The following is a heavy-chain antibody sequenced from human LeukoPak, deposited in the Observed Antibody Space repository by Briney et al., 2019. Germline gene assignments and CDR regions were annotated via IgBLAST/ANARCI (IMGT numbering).Heavy chain of an antibody. CDR2: IWYDGSNK. Sequence: PGRSLRLSCAASGFTFSSYGMHWVRQAPGKGLEWVAVIWYDGSNKYYADSVKGRFTISRDNAKNSLYLQMNSLRAEDTAVYYCAVDTAMAKRAFDYWGQGTLVTVSS. J-gene: IGHJ4*02. D-gene: IGHD5-18*01. V-gene: IGHV3-33*03. CDR1: GFTFSSYG. CDR3: AVDTAMAKRAFDY.